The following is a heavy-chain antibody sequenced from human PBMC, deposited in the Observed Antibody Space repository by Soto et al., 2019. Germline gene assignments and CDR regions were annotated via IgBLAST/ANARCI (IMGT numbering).Heavy chain of an antibody. D-gene: IGHD4-17*01. V-gene: IGHV4-39*01. J-gene: IGHJ4*02. CDR2: VYYRGRS. Sequence: SETLSLTCTVSGGSVTNCSYYWGWIRQSPGKGLEWIGSVYYRGRSYSKSSVKSRVTISVDTSKNRFSLSLNSVTASDTAVYFCVSQRTTVPTQAYFDYWGPGALVTVS. CDR1: GGSVTNCSYY. CDR3: VSQRTTVPTQAYFDY.